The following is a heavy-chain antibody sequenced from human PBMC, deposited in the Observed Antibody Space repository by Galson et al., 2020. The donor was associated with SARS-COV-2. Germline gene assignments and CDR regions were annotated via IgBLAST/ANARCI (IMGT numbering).Heavy chain of an antibody. CDR2: IGTAGHT. CDR3: VKVSTSGWFYYFDY. V-gene: IGHV3-13*01. J-gene: IGHJ4*02. CDR1: GFTFSSSD. D-gene: IGHD6-19*01. Sequence: GGSLRLSCTASGFTFSSSDMHWVRQATGNGLEWVSGIGTAGHTFYAGSVKDRFTISRDTLKNSLYLQMNSLRAGDTAVYYCVKVSTSGWFYYFDYWGQGTLVTVSS.